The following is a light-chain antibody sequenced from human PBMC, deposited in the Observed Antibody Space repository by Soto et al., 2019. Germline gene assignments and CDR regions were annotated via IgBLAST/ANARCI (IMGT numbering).Light chain of an antibody. CDR2: GAS. CDR1: RSVSSS. J-gene: IGKJ1*01. V-gene: IGKV3-15*01. Sequence: EIVMTQSPVTLSVSPGERATLSCRASRSVSSSLAWYQQRPGQAPRLLIYGASTRATGIPARFSGSGSGTEFTLTISSLQSEDFAVYYCQQYNNWWTFGQGTKVEIK. CDR3: QQYNNWWT.